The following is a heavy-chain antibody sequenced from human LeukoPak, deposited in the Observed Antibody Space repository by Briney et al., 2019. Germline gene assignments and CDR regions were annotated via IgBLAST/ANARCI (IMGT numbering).Heavy chain of an antibody. Sequence: GGSLRLSCAASGFTFSNYWMHWVRQAPGKGLEWVAVISYDGSNKYYADSVKGRFTISRDNSKNTLYLQMNSLRAEDTAVYYCARDSYYYDSSGYFSVFDYWGQGTLVTVSS. V-gene: IGHV3-30*03. J-gene: IGHJ4*02. CDR2: ISYDGSNK. CDR3: ARDSYYYDSSGYFSVFDY. CDR1: GFTFSNYW. D-gene: IGHD3-22*01.